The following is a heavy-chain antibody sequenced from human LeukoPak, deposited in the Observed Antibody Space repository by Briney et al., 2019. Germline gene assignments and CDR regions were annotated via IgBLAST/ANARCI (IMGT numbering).Heavy chain of an antibody. V-gene: IGHV4-59*01. Sequence: PSETLSLTCTVSGGSISSYFWSWIRQPPGRGLEWIGYIYYSGRTNYNPSLKSRVTISVDTSKSQVSLKLNSVTAADTAVYYCARDRDFRFWFDPWGQGTLVTVSS. J-gene: IGHJ5*02. CDR2: IYYSGRT. D-gene: IGHD3-9*01. CDR3: ARDRDFRFWFDP. CDR1: GGSISSYF.